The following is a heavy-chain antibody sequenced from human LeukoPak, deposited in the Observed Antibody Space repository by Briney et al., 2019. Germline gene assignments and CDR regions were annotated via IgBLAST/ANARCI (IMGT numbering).Heavy chain of an antibody. CDR3: ARALGLYYDSSGYH. CDR2: ISYDGSNK. CDR1: GFTFSSYA. Sequence: GGSLRLSCVASGFTFSSYAMHWVRQAPGKGLEWVAVISYDGSNKYYADSVKGRFTISRDNSKNTLYLQMNSLRAEDTAVYYCARALGLYYDSSGYHWGQGTLVTVSS. V-gene: IGHV3-30-3*01. J-gene: IGHJ4*02. D-gene: IGHD3-22*01.